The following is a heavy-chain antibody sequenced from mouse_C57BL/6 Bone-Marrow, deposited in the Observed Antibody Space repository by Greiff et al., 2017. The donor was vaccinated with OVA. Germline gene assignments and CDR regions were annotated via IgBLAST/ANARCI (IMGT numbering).Heavy chain of an antibody. CDR3: TRGYGSSYGDAMDY. CDR2: IRNKANNHAT. D-gene: IGHD1-1*01. CDR1: GFTFSDAW. V-gene: IGHV6-6*01. Sequence: EVKLVESGGGLVQPGGSMKLSCAASGFTFSDAWMDWVRQSPEKGLEWVAEIRNKANNHATYYAESVKGRFTISRDDSKSSVYLQMNSLRAEDTGIYYCTRGYGSSYGDAMDYWGQGTSVTVSS. J-gene: IGHJ4*01.